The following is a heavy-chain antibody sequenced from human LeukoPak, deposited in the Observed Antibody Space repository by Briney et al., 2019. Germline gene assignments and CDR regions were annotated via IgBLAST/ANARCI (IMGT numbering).Heavy chain of an antibody. CDR1: GFTFSSYG. V-gene: IGHV3-30*18. CDR3: AKKGEEAAVAGYFDY. Sequence: GGSLRLSCAASGFTFSSYGMHWVRQAPGKGLEWVAVISYDGSNKYYADSVKGRFTISRDNSKNTLYLQMNSLRAEDTAVYYCAKKGEEAAVAGYFDYWGQGTLVTVSS. CDR2: ISYDGSNK. D-gene: IGHD6-19*01. J-gene: IGHJ4*02.